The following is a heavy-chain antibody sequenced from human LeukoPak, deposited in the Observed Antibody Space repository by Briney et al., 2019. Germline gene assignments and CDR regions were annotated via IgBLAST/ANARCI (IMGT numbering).Heavy chain of an antibody. V-gene: IGHV5-51*01. CDR3: ARHVYGGKPFSLDAVDI. Sequence: AGESLKISCKGSGYSFTSYWIGWVRQMPGKGLEWMGIIYPGDSDTRYSPSFQGQVTISADKSISTAYLQWSSLKASDTAMYYWARHVYGGKPFSLDAVDIWGQGTMVTVSS. D-gene: IGHD4-23*01. CDR1: GYSFTSYW. CDR2: IYPGDSDT. J-gene: IGHJ3*02.